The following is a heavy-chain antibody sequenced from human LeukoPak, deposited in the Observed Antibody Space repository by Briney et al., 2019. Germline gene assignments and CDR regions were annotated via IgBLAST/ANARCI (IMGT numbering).Heavy chain of an antibody. CDR3: ARGCCSGGSCYSVENWFDP. V-gene: IGHV1-2*06. Sequence: ASVKVSCKASGYTFTKYYMFWVRQAPGQGLEWMGRINPSSGGTDYAQKFQGRVTMTRDTSISTAYMELSRLRSDDTAMYYCARGCCSGGSCYSVENWFDPWGQGTLVTVSS. D-gene: IGHD2-15*01. CDR2: INPSSGGT. J-gene: IGHJ5*02. CDR1: GYTFTKYY.